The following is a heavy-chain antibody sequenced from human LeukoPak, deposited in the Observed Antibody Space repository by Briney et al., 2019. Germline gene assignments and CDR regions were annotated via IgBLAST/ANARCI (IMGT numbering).Heavy chain of an antibody. Sequence: GGSLRLSCAASGFTFSSYSMNWVRQAPGKGLDWVSSISSSSSYIYYADSVKGRFTISRDNAKNSLYLQMNSLRAEDTAVYYCARDRSEDIVLMVYVDAFDIWGQGTMVTVSS. D-gene: IGHD2-8*01. CDR2: ISSSSSYI. V-gene: IGHV3-21*01. J-gene: IGHJ3*02. CDR3: ARDRSEDIVLMVYVDAFDI. CDR1: GFTFSSYS.